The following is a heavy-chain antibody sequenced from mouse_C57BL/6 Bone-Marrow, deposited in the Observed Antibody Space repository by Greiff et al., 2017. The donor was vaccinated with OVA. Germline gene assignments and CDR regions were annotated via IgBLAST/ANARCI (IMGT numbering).Heavy chain of an antibody. J-gene: IGHJ2*01. CDR3: AREVSSYFDY. CDR1: GYTFTDYN. D-gene: IGHD1-1*01. V-gene: IGHV1-18*01. CDR2: INPNNGGT. Sequence: EVKLVESGPELVKPGASVKIPCKASGYTFTDYNMDWVKQSHGKSLEWIGDINPNNGGTIYNQKFKGKATLTVDKSSSTAYMELRSLTSEDTAVYYCAREVSSYFDYWGQGTTLTVSS.